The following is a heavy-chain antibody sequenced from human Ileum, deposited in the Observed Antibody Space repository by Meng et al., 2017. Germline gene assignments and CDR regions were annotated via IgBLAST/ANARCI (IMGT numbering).Heavy chain of an antibody. CDR3: AHRSGGYEYGGYGFDY. Sequence: SGPTLVIPTQTLTLTCTFSVFSPTTPEVGAAWIRRPPGKALEWLALMWWNGDNRYKPSLRSRLAMTKENSKNQVFRTMTNMDPVDTDTYYCAHRSGGYEYGGYGFDYWGQGTLVTVSS. CDR2: MWWNGDN. D-gene: IGHD4-23*01. V-gene: IGHV2-5*01. J-gene: IGHJ4*02. CDR1: VFSPTTPEVG.